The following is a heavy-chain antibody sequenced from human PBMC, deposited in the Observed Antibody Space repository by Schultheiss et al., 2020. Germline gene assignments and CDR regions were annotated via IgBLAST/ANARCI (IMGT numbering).Heavy chain of an antibody. CDR1: GFTFSSYG. CDR3: AKEVAPYSSGWYLFDY. Sequence: GGSLRLSCAASGFTFSSYGMHWVRQAPGKGLEWVAVISYDGSNKYYADSVKGRFTISRDNSKNTLYLQMNSLRAEDTAVYYCAKEVAPYSSGWYLFDYWGQGTLVTVSS. V-gene: IGHV3-30*18. J-gene: IGHJ4*02. CDR2: ISYDGSNK. D-gene: IGHD6-19*01.